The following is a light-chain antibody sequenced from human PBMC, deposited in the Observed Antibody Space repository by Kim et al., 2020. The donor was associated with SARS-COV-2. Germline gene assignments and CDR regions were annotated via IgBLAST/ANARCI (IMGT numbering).Light chain of an antibody. Sequence: VQLTCILSSGDADDGNAGHQQQHGKGHRYLMKLGSDGRQGRGDGIPNRFSGSSSGAGRYLTISSLQSEDEADYYCQTWGTGSGVVFGGGTQLTVL. V-gene: IGLV4-69*01. CDR2: LGSDGRQ. CDR3: QTWGTGSGVV. CDR1: SGDADDG. J-gene: IGLJ2*01.